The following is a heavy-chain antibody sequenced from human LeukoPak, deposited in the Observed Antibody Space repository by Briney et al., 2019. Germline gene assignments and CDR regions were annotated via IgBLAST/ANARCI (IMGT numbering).Heavy chain of an antibody. V-gene: IGHV1-18*01. CDR1: GYTFTSYG. Sequence: GASVKVSCKASGYTFTSYGISWVRRAPGQGLEWMGWISAYNGNTNYAQKLQGRATMTTDTSTSTAYMELRILRSDDTAVYYCARTSYYDFWTGSAIADSYFDLWGRGTLVTVSS. J-gene: IGHJ2*01. D-gene: IGHD3-3*01. CDR2: ISAYNGNT. CDR3: ARTSYYDFWTGSAIADSYFDL.